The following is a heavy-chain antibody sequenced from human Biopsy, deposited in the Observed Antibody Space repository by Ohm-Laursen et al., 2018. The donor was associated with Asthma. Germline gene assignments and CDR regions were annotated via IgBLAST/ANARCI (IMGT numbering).Heavy chain of an antibody. CDR2: ISYDGSNK. CDR3: ARDMNRDGWYFDY. Sequence: SLRLSCAASGFTFSTYAMHWVRQAPGKGLEWVAVISYDGSNKYYADSVKGRFTISRDNSKNTLYLQMNSLRGDDTAVYYRARDMNRDGWYFDYWGQGTLVTVSS. D-gene: IGHD5-24*01. V-gene: IGHV3-30-3*01. CDR1: GFTFSTYA. J-gene: IGHJ4*02.